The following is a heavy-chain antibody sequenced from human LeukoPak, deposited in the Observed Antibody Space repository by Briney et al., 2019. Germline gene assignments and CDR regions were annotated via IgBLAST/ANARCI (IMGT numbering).Heavy chain of an antibody. CDR2: IKSKTDGGTT. CDR1: GFTFSNAW. V-gene: IGHV3-15*01. D-gene: IGHD3-9*01. Sequence: GGSFRLSCAASGFTFSNAWMSWVRQAPGKGLEWVGRIKSKTDGGTTDYAAPVKGRFTILRDDSKNTLYLQMNSLKTEDTAVYYCTTQRRYDILTGYYNKDYWGQGTLVTVSS. CDR3: TTQRRYDILTGYYNKDY. J-gene: IGHJ4*02.